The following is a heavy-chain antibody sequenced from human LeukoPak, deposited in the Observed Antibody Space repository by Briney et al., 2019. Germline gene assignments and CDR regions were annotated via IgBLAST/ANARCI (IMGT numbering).Heavy chain of an antibody. Sequence: GGSLRLSCAASGFTFSDYYMTWIRQAPGKGLEWVSAISGSGGSTYYADSVKGRFTISRDNSKNTLYLQMNSLRAEDTAVYYCAKDQSSGTFDYWGQGTLVTVSS. J-gene: IGHJ4*02. CDR3: AKDQSSGTFDY. V-gene: IGHV3-23*01. D-gene: IGHD3-22*01. CDR1: GFTFSDYY. CDR2: ISGSGGST.